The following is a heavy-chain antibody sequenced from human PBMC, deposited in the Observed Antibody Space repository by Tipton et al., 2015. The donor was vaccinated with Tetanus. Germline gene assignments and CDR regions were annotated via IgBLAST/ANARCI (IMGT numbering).Heavy chain of an antibody. CDR2: IKQDGSEK. Sequence: SLRLSCAASGFTVSSNYMSWVRQAPGKGLEWVANIKQDGSEKYYVDSVKGRFTISRDNAKNSLYLQMNSLRAEDTAVYYCARVNRKYSSSWFGLGYYFDYWGQGTLVTVSS. J-gene: IGHJ4*02. CDR3: ARVNRKYSSSWFGLGYYFDY. V-gene: IGHV3-7*01. CDR1: GFTVSSNY. D-gene: IGHD6-13*01.